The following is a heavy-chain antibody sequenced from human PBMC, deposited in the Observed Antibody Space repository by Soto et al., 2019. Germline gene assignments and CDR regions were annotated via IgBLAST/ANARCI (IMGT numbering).Heavy chain of an antibody. V-gene: IGHV4-34*01. CDR1: GGSFSGYY. CDR3: ARESHDSSTGPPWVWYFDL. CDR2: INDRGSI. Sequence: QVQLQQWGAGPLRPLETLSLTCRVSGGSFSGYYWAWIRQSPGKGLEWIGEINDRGSINYNPSLRSRVSISVDTSKNHYSLNLGSVTAADTAVYYCARESHDSSTGPPWVWYFDLWGRGTLVTVSS. D-gene: IGHD3-9*01. J-gene: IGHJ2*01.